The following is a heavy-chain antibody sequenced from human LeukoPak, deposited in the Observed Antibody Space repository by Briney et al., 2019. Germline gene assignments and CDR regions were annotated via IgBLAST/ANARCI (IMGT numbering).Heavy chain of an antibody. CDR1: GGTFSSYA. CDR2: IIPIFDTA. V-gene: IGHV1-69*13. D-gene: IGHD3-10*01. J-gene: IGHJ4*02. Sequence: SVKVSCKASGGTFSSYAISWVRQAPGQGLEWMGGIIPIFDTANYAQKFQGRVTITADESTSTAYMELSSLRSEDTAVYYCAREKYYYYGSGSFSYFDYWGQGTLVTVSS. CDR3: AREKYYYYGSGSFSYFDY.